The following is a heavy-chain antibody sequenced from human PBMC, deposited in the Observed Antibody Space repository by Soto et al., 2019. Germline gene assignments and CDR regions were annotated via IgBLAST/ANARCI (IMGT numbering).Heavy chain of an antibody. CDR2: IGSGGDGI. J-gene: IGHJ4*02. D-gene: IGHD5-18*01. Sequence: GGSLRLSCAASGFTFSSFAMKWVRQAPGKGLEWVSVIGSGGDGIHYADSVKGRFTISRDNSKNTVNLQMNSLRAEDTAVYYCARAPGRGYSYGLAYWGQGTLVTVSS. V-gene: IGHV3-23*01. CDR1: GFTFSSFA. CDR3: ARAPGRGYSYGLAY.